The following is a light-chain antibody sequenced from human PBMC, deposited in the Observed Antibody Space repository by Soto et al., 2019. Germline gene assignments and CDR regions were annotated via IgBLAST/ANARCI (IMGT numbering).Light chain of an antibody. CDR1: SSDVGGYNY. CDR2: EVS. Sequence: QSALTQPASVSGSPGQSITISCTGTSSDVGGYNYVSWYQQHPGKAPKLMIYEVSNRPSGVSNRFFGSKSGNTASLTISGLQTEDEADYYCSSFTSINTWVFGGGTKLNVL. V-gene: IGLV2-14*01. CDR3: SSFTSINTWV. J-gene: IGLJ3*02.